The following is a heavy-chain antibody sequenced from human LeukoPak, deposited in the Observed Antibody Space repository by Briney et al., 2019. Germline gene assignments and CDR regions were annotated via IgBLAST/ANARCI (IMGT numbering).Heavy chain of an antibody. D-gene: IGHD2-15*01. V-gene: IGHV1-8*01. CDR1: GYTFTSYD. J-gene: IGHJ4*02. CDR2: MNPNSGNT. Sequence: ASVKVSCKASGYTFTSYDINWVRQAPGQGLEWMGWMNPNSGNTGYAQKFQGRVTMTRNTSISTAYMVLSSLRSEDTAVYYCARGAPGSYCSGGSCPYFDYWGQGALVTVSS. CDR3: ARGAPGSYCSGGSCPYFDY.